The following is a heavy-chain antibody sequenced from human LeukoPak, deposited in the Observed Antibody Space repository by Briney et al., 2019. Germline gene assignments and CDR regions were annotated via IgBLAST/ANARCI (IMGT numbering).Heavy chain of an antibody. Sequence: ASVKVSCKASGYTFTSYYMHWVRQAPGQGLEWMGIINPSGSSTSYAQKFQGRVTMTRDTSTSTVYMELSSLRSEDTAVYYCARAGLYYCSGGSCYSDNWFDPWGQGTLVTVSS. CDR3: ARAGLYYCSGGSCYSDNWFDP. CDR1: GYTFTSYY. J-gene: IGHJ5*02. V-gene: IGHV1-46*03. CDR2: INPSGSST. D-gene: IGHD2-15*01.